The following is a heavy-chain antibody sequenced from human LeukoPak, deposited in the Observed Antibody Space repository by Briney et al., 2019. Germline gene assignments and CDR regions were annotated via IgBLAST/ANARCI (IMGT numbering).Heavy chain of an antibody. CDR1: GGSISRSRYY. CDR2: IYYSGST. Sequence: PSETLSLTCTVSGGSISRSRYYWGWIRQPQGKGLEWIGSIYYSGSTYYNPSLKSRVTTSVDTSKNQFSLKLSSVTAADTAVYYCARESYGSRSYDYYYYYMDVWGKGTTVTVSS. CDR3: ARESYGSRSYDYYYYYMDV. J-gene: IGHJ6*03. D-gene: IGHD3-10*01. V-gene: IGHV4-39*07.